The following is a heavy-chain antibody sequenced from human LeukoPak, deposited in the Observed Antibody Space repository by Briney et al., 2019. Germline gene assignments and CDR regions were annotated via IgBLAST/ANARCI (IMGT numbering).Heavy chain of an antibody. D-gene: IGHD5-12*01. CDR1: GFTFSSYA. J-gene: IGHJ4*02. CDR3: ATSLSGHPYYFDY. CDR2: SGSGGST. Sequence: GGSLRLSCAASGFTFSSYAMSWVRQAPGKGLEWVSGSGSGGSTYYADSVKGRFTISRDNAKKSLYLQTNSLTAEDTAVYYCATSLSGHPYYFDYWGQGTLVTVSS. V-gene: IGHV3-23*01.